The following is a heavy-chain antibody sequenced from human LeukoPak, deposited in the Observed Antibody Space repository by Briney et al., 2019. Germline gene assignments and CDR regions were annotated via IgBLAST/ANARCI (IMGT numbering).Heavy chain of an antibody. CDR1: GGSISSSSYY. J-gene: IGHJ4*02. CDR3: ARAHYYDSSGYLPT. V-gene: IGHV4-39*07. D-gene: IGHD3-22*01. Sequence: PSETLSLTCTVSGGSISSSSYYWGWIRQPPGKGLEWIGSIYYSGSTYYNPSLKSRVTISVDTSKNQFSLKLSSVTAADTAVYYCARAHYYDSSGYLPTWGQGALVTVSS. CDR2: IYYSGST.